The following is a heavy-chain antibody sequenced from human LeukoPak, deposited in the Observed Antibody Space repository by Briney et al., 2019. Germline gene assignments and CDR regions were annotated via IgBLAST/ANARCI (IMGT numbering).Heavy chain of an antibody. D-gene: IGHD6-19*01. CDR1: GFTFSSYG. CDR3: AKGLAVSGEDY. J-gene: IGHJ4*02. Sequence: GGSLRLSCAASGFTFSSYGMHWVRQAPGKGLEWVAVISYDGSNEYYADSVKGRFTISRDNSKNTLYLQMNSLRAEDTAVYYCAKGLAVSGEDYWGQGTLVTVSS. V-gene: IGHV3-30*18. CDR2: ISYDGSNE.